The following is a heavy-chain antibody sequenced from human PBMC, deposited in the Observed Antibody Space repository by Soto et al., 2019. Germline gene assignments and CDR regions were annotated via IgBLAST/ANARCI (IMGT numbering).Heavy chain of an antibody. CDR3: ARHVYCSGGSCYYYSVYYYYGMDV. CDR1: GGSFSGYY. CDR2: INHSGST. Sequence: QVQLQQWGAGLLKPSETLSLTCAVYGGSFSGYYWSWIRQPSGKGLEWIGEINHSGSTNYNPSLKSRVTISVDTSKNQFSLKLSSVTAADTAVYYCARHVYCSGGSCYYYSVYYYYGMDVWGQGTTVTVSS. V-gene: IGHV4-34*01. J-gene: IGHJ6*02. D-gene: IGHD2-15*01.